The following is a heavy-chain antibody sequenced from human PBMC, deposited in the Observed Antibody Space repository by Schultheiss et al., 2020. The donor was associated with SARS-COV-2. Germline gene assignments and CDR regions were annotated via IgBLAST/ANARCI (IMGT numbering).Heavy chain of an antibody. J-gene: IGHJ4*02. CDR2: INHSGST. Sequence: SETLSLTCTVSGGSISSGSYYWSWIRQPAGKGLEWIGEINHSGSTNYNPSLKSRVTISVDTSKNQFSLKLSSVTAADTAVYYCARGRYSSGWCDYWGQGALVTVSS. CDR1: GGSISSGSYY. V-gene: IGHV4-61*10. D-gene: IGHD6-19*01. CDR3: ARGRYSSGWCDY.